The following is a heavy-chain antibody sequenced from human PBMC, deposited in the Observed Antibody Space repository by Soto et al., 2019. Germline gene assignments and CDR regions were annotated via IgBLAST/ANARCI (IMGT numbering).Heavy chain of an antibody. J-gene: IGHJ4*02. CDR1: GFTFSNAW. CDR3: TTDPTHWGSRELIVDY. D-gene: IGHD7-27*01. Sequence: GGSLRLSCAASGFTFSNAWMSWVRQAPGKGLEWVGRIKSKTDGGTTDYAAPVKGRFTISRDDSKNTLYLQMNSLKTEDTAVYYCTTDPTHWGSRELIVDYWGQGTLVTVSS. CDR2: IKSKTDGGTT. V-gene: IGHV3-15*01.